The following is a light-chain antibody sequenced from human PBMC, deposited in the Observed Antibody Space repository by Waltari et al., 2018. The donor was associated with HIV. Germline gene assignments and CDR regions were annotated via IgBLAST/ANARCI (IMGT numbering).Light chain of an antibody. CDR2: KDD. CDR1: SGSIASNY. V-gene: IGLV6-57*01. CDR3: QSYDNENPVL. J-gene: IGLJ2*01. Sequence: NFMLTQPHSVSESPGKTVTISCTRSSGSIASNYVQWYQQRPGSSPTTVIYKDDQRPSGVPDRFSGSIDSSSNSASLTISGPRTEDEADYYCQSYDNENPVLFGGGTKLTVL.